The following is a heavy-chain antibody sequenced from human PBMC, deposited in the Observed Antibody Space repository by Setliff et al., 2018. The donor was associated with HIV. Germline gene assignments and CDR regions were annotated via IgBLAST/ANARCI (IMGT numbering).Heavy chain of an antibody. CDR1: GASISSYY. V-gene: IGHV4-59*01. D-gene: IGHD3-9*01. Sequence: PSETLSLTCNVSGASISSYYWTWIRQSPGNRLEWLGYSTDSGNTNYDPSLRRRVTIAADTSKNQVSLRLRSVTAAATAVYYCARETQQSYNIVTGYNYYYGIDVWGQGTTVTVSS. CDR3: ARETQQSYNIVTGYNYYYGIDV. CDR2: STDSGNT. J-gene: IGHJ6*02.